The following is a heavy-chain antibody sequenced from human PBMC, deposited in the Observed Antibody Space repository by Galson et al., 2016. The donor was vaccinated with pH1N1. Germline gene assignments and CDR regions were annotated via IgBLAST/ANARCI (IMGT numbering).Heavy chain of an antibody. CDR2: ISWNSGSI. CDR3: AKADGYYSGYFDY. CDR1: GFTFDDYA. Sequence: SLRLSCAASGFTFDDYAMHWVRQAPGEGLEWVSGISWNSGSIGYADSVKGRFTISRDNAKNSLYLQMNSLRAEDTALYYCAKADGYYSGYFDYWGQGTLVTVSS. V-gene: IGHV3-9*01. D-gene: IGHD3-3*01. J-gene: IGHJ4*02.